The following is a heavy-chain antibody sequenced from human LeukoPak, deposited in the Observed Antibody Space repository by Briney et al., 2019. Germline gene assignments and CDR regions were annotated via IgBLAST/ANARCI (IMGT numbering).Heavy chain of an antibody. Sequence: ASVKVSCKASGYTFTSYDVNWVRQATGQGPEWMGWMNGNTGNTGYAQKFQGRVTITRDTSISTAYMELSSLSSDDTAIYYCARGNSYGSPYGMDVWGQGTTVTVSS. CDR3: ARGNSYGSPYGMDV. CDR1: GYTFTSYD. J-gene: IGHJ6*02. CDR2: MNGNTGNT. D-gene: IGHD5-18*01. V-gene: IGHV1-8*01.